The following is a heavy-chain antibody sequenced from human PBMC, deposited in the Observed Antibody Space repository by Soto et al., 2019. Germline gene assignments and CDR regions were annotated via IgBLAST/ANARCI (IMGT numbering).Heavy chain of an antibody. CDR1: GYTFTSYG. V-gene: IGHV1-18*04. D-gene: IGHD2-15*01. Sequence: ASVKVSCKASGYTFTSYGISWVRQAPGQGLEWMGWISDYNGNTNYAQKLQGRVTMTTDTSTSTAYMELRSLRSDDTAVYYCARDCPPRYCSGGSCYLEVVWFDPWGQGTLVTVSS. CDR2: ISDYNGNT. CDR3: ARDCPPRYCSGGSCYLEVVWFDP. J-gene: IGHJ5*02.